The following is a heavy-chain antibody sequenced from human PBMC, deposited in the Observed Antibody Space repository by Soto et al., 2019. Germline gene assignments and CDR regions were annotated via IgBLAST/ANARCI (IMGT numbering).Heavy chain of an antibody. CDR3: ARCIQGDDDDGMDV. CDR1: GYSFSSHS. J-gene: IGHJ6*02. Sequence: QAQLVQSGAEVKKPGASVKVSCKASGYSFSSHSISWVRQAPGQGLEWLGRINGDYGNTQYAQKFRGRVTMTTDTSTTTVYMELTNLRADDTAVYYCARCIQGDDDDGMDVWGQGTTVTVSS. D-gene: IGHD5-18*01. V-gene: IGHV1-18*01. CDR2: INGDYGNT.